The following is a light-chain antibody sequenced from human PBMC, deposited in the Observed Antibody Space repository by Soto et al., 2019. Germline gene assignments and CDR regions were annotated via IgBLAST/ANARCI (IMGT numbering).Light chain of an antibody. CDR3: QQYDSSPVT. CDR1: QSVSSSY. Sequence: EIVLTQSPGTLSLSPGERATLSCRASQSVSSSYVAWYQQKPDQAPRLLIYGASSRATGIPDRFSGSGSGTDFTLTISRLEPEDFAVYYCQQYDSSPVTFGQGTKVEIK. CDR2: GAS. V-gene: IGKV3-20*01. J-gene: IGKJ1*01.